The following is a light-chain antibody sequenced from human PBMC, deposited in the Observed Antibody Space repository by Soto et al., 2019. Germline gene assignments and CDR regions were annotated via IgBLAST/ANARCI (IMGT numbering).Light chain of an antibody. Sequence: EIVLTQSPATLSLSPGERAILSCRASQSVSTFLSWFQQKPGQPPRLLIYNASNRTTCIPARFSGSGSGTDFTLTISSLEPEDFAVYYCQQRGDWPPITFGQGTRLEIK. CDR1: QSVSTF. V-gene: IGKV3-11*01. J-gene: IGKJ5*01. CDR2: NAS. CDR3: QQRGDWPPIT.